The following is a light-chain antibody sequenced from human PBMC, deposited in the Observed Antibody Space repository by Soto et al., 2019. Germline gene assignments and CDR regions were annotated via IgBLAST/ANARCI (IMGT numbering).Light chain of an antibody. Sequence: DIQMTQSPSSLSASVGDRVTITCRASQGILDYVAWFQQKPGKAPRLLIFAASTLHSGVPSRFSGSGAGTDFTLTISSLQPEDAATYYCQKYNTAPQTFGQGTTVVIK. V-gene: IGKV1-27*01. CDR1: QGILDY. CDR2: AAS. J-gene: IGKJ1*01. CDR3: QKYNTAPQT.